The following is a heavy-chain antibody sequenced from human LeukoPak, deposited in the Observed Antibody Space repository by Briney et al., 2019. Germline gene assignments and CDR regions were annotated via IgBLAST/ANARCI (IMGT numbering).Heavy chain of an antibody. V-gene: IGHV3-30*18. CDR2: ISYDGSNK. J-gene: IGHJ6*02. CDR1: GFTFSSYG. D-gene: IGHD1-1*01. Sequence: GGSLRLSCAASGFTFSSYGMHWVRQAPGKGLEWVAVISYDGSNKYYADSVKGRFTISRDNSKNTLYLQMNSLRAEDTAVYYCAKDDTGTSYLYYYGMDVWGQGTTVTVSS. CDR3: AKDDTGTSYLYYYGMDV.